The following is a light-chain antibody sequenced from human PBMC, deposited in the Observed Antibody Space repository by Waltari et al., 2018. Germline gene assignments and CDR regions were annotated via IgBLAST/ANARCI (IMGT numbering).Light chain of an antibody. J-gene: IGLJ2*01. CDR2: ENN. Sequence: QSVLTQPPSVSAAPGQKVTISCSGSSSNIGTNYVSWYQQLPGTAPKLLIYENNKLPSGIPARFAGSKSGTSATLGITGLQTGDEADYYCGTWDSSLSAVVFGGGTKLTVL. V-gene: IGLV1-51*02. CDR3: GTWDSSLSAVV. CDR1: SSNIGTNY.